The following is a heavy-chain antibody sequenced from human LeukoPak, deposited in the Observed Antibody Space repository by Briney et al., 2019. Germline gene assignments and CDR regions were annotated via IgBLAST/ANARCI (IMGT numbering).Heavy chain of an antibody. CDR2: IYYSGST. CDR1: GGSISSGGYY. J-gene: IGHJ3*02. V-gene: IGHV4-39*01. CDR3: ARRSDSRAAFDI. Sequence: SETLSLTCTVSGGSISSGGYYWSWIRQPPGKGLEWIGSIYYSGSTYYNPSLKSRVTISVDTSKNQFSLKLSSVTAADTAVYYCARRSDSRAAFDIWGQGTMVTVSS. D-gene: IGHD3-22*01.